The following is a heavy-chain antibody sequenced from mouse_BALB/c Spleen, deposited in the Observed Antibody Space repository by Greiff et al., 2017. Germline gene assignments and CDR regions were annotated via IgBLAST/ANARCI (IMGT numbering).Heavy chain of an antibody. CDR1: GFTFSDYY. CDR3: ATGGYYAMDY. CDR2: ISDGGSYT. V-gene: IGHV5-4*02. Sequence: DVKLVESGGGLVKPGGSLKLSCAASGFTFSDYYMYWVRQTPEKRLEWVATISDGGSYTYYPDSVKGRFTISRDNAKNNLYLQMSSLKSEDTAMYYCATGGYYAMDYWGQGTSVTVSS. J-gene: IGHJ4*01.